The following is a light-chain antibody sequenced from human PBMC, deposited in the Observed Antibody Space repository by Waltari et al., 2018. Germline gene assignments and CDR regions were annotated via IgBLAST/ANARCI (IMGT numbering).Light chain of an antibody. CDR1: NIGTKS. Sequence: SYVLTQPPSVSVAPGETARIPCGGNNIGTKSVHWYQQRPGQAPVVVISYDSDRPSGIPDRFSGSNSGNTAPLTLSRGEAGDEADYYCQVWDSSTNHVVFGGGTELTVL. CDR2: YDS. V-gene: IGLV3-21*01. CDR3: QVWDSSTNHVV. J-gene: IGLJ2*01.